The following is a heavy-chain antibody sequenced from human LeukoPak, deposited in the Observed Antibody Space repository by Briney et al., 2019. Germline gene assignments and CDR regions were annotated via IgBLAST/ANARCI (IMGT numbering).Heavy chain of an antibody. V-gene: IGHV4-34*01. CDR3: VRGFGSGWSTLFDY. CDR1: GGSFSGYY. CDR2: INHSGST. J-gene: IGHJ4*02. Sequence: PSETLSLTCAVYGGSFSGYYWNWIRQSPGKGLEWIGEINHSGSTNYNPSLKSRVTISVDTSKNQFSLKLSSVTAAATTVYCCVRGFGSGWSTLFDYWGQGTVVTVSS. D-gene: IGHD6-19*01.